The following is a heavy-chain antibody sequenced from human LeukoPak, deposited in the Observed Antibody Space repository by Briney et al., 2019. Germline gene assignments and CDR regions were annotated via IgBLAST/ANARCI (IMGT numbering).Heavy chain of an antibody. CDR3: ARDTGESFDL. CDR2: ISSRGSTV. J-gene: IGHJ3*01. D-gene: IGHD7-27*01. CDR1: GFTFSSYE. Sequence: QPGGSLRLSCAASGFTFSSYEMNWVRQAPGKGPECVSYISSRGSTVYYADSVKGRFTISRDNAKSSLYLQMNSLRAEDTAVYYCARDTGESFDLWGQGTMVTVSS. V-gene: IGHV3-48*03.